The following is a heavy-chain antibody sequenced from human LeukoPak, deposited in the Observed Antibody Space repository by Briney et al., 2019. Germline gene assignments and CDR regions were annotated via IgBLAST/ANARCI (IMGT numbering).Heavy chain of an antibody. CDR1: GFTFDDYA. CDR3: AKGGFLGVN. V-gene: IGHV3-9*01. Sequence: GGSLRLSCAASGFTFDDYAMHWVRQAPGKGLEWVSGISWNSGSIGYADSVKGRFTISRDDAKNSLYLQMNSLRAEDTALYYCAKGGFLGVNWGQGTLVTVSS. J-gene: IGHJ4*02. CDR2: ISWNSGSI. D-gene: IGHD5-12*01.